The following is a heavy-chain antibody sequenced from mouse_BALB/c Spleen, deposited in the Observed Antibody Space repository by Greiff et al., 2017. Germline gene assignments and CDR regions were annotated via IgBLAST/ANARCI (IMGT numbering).Heavy chain of an antibody. CDR3: ARRGDYYGSSYGYFDV. D-gene: IGHD1-1*01. CDR2: IDPANGNT. Sequence: EVQLQQSGAELVKPGASVKLSCTASGFNIKDTYMHWVKQRPEQGLEWIGRIDPANGNTKYDPKFQGKATITADTSSNTAYLQLSSLTSEDTAVYYCARRGDYYGSSYGYFDVWGAGTTVTVSS. V-gene: IGHV14-3*02. J-gene: IGHJ1*01. CDR1: GFNIKDTY.